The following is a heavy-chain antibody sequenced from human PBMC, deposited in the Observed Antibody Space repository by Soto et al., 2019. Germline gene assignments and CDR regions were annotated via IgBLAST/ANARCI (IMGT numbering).Heavy chain of an antibody. CDR1: GYSFTKYW. J-gene: IGHJ6*02. D-gene: IGHD3-10*01. CDR2: IYPGDSDT. CDR3: ARQREYEPPLYYYYGMDV. V-gene: IGHV5-51*01. Sequence: GESLKISCKGSGYSFTKYWIGWVRQMPGKGLEWMGIIYPGDSDTRYSPSFQGQVTISADKSISTAYLQWSSLKASDTAMYYCARQREYEPPLYYYYGMDVWGQGTTVTVSS.